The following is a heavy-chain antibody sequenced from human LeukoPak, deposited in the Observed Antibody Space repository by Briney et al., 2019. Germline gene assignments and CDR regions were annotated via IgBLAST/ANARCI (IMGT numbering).Heavy chain of an antibody. CDR1: GGSISSGGYY. CDR3: ARGRGTGDGYILPFGY. V-gene: IGHV4-30-2*01. D-gene: IGHD5-24*01. J-gene: IGHJ4*02. CDR2: IYHSGST. Sequence: SETLSLTCTVSGGSISSGGYYWSWIRQPPGKGLEWIGYIYHSGSTYYNPSLKSRVTISVDRSKNQFSLKLSSVTAADTAVYYCARGRGTGDGYILPFGYWGQGTLVTVSS.